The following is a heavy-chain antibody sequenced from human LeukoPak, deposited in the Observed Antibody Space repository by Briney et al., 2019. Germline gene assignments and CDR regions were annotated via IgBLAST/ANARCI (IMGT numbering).Heavy chain of an antibody. V-gene: IGHV3-74*01. Sequence: PGGSLRLSCAASGFTFSSYWMHWVRQAPGKGLVWVSRINSDGSSTSYADSVKGRLTISRDNAKNTLYLQMNSLRAEDTAVYYCARSGWYDGVDYWGQGTLVTVSS. CDR1: GFTFSSYW. CDR2: INSDGSST. D-gene: IGHD6-19*01. CDR3: ARSGWYDGVDY. J-gene: IGHJ4*02.